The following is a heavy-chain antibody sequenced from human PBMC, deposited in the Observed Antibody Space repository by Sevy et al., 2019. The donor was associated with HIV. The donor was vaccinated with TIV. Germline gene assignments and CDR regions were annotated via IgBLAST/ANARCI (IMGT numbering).Heavy chain of an antibody. Sequence: ASVKVSCKASGGTFSSYAISWVRQAPGQGLEWMGGIIPIFGTANYAQKFQGRVTITADESTSTAYMELSSLRSEDTAVYYCARGYCSSTSCYGVGGYYYYGMDVWGQGTTVTVSS. CDR3: ARGYCSSTSCYGVGGYYYYGMDV. CDR2: IIPIFGTA. V-gene: IGHV1-69*13. J-gene: IGHJ6*02. D-gene: IGHD2-2*01. CDR1: GGTFSSYA.